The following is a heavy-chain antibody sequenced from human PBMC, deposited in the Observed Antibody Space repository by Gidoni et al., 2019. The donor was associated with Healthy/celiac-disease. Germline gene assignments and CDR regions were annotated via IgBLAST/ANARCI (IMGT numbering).Heavy chain of an antibody. CDR2: IIGIGLSS. J-gene: IGHJ4*02. Sequence: EVMLLASGGGLVKPGGSLSRSGAACGFTFSCYAMSWVRPAPGQGLDWVPAIIGIGLSSYSPDSGKGRFTISRDNSKNTLYLQMNSLRAEDTAVYYCAKDPVRPYTTVTTSIPGDFWGQGTLVTVSS. D-gene: IGHD4-17*01. V-gene: IGHV3-23*01. CDR3: AKDPVRPYTTVTTSIPGDF. CDR1: GFTFSCYA.